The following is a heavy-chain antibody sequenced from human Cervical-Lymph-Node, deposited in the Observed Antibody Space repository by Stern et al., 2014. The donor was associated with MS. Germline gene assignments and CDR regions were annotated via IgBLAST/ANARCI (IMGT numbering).Heavy chain of an antibody. CDR2: INPNSGGT. V-gene: IGHV1-2*02. D-gene: IGHD2-2*01. Sequence: VQLVQSGTEVKKPGASVKVSCKASGYIVTDYYMHWVRQAPGKGLEGMEVINPNSGGTNYAQKFQGRVTMTRDTSINTVYMELSRLKSDDTAVYYCARVPRRTSTRTSMFYFDFWGQGTLVTVSS. CDR3: ARVPRRTSTRTSMFYFDF. CDR1: GYIVTDYY. J-gene: IGHJ4*02.